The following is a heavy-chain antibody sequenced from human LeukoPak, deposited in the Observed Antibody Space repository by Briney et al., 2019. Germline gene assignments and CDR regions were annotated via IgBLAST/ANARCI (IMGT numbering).Heavy chain of an antibody. V-gene: IGHV3-21*01. Sequence: GGSLRLSCAASGFTFSSHSMTWVRQAPGKGLEWVSSISSTSTYIYYADSVKGRFTISRDNAKNSLDLQMTGLRAEDTAVYYCARKGSQWGILVDYWGQGVMVTVSS. CDR3: ARKGSQWGILVDY. CDR1: GFTFSSHS. J-gene: IGHJ4*02. CDR2: ISSTSTYI. D-gene: IGHD1-26*01.